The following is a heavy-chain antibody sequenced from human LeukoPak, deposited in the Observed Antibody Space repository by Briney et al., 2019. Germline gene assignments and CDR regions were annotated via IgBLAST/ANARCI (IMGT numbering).Heavy chain of an antibody. V-gene: IGHV1-8*01. J-gene: IGHJ4*02. D-gene: IGHD2-2*01. CDR1: GYTFTSYD. CDR3: ARVYQQNLHFDY. CDR2: MNPNSGNT. Sequence: ASVKVSCKASGYTFTSYDINWVRQATGQGLEWMGWMNPNSGNTGYAQKFQGRVTMTRNTSISTAYMELSSLRSEDTAVYYCARVYQQNLHFDYWGQGTLVTVSS.